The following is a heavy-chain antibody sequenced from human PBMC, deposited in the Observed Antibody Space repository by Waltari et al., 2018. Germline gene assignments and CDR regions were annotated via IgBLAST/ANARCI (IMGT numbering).Heavy chain of an antibody. CDR2: IYWNDDK. D-gene: IGHD3-9*01. Sequence: QITLKESGPTLVKPTQTLTLTCTFSGFSLSTSGVGVGWIRQPPGKALEWLALIYWNDDKRYSPSLKSRLTITKDTSNNQVVLTMTNMDPVDTATYYCAHTPSLLRYFDWLSTYYFDYWGQGTLVTVSS. J-gene: IGHJ4*02. V-gene: IGHV2-5*01. CDR1: GFSLSTSGVG. CDR3: AHTPSLLRYFDWLSTYYFDY.